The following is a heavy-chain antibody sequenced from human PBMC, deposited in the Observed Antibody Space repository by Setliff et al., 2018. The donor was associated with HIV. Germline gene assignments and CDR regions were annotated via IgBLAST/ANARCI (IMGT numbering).Heavy chain of an antibody. Sequence: GGSLRLSCAASGFTFSDYYMDWVRQAPGKGLEWVGRTRNKANTYTTKYAASVKGRFTISRDDSKNSLYLQMNSLKTEDTAVYYCARGGYSSGWSDMDVWGKGTTVTVSS. CDR1: GFTFSDYY. CDR3: ARGGYSSGWSDMDV. J-gene: IGHJ6*03. CDR2: TRNKANTYTT. V-gene: IGHV3-72*01. D-gene: IGHD6-19*01.